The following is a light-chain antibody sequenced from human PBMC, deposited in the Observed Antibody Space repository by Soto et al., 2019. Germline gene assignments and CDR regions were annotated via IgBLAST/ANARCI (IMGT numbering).Light chain of an antibody. CDR1: QTISSW. CDR2: KAA. V-gene: IGKV1-5*03. CDR3: QHDNSYSEA. J-gene: IGKJ1*01. Sequence: DIQMTQSPSTLSGSVGDRVTITCRASQTISSWLAWYQQKPGKAPKLLIYKAATIKSGVPSRFSGSGSGTEFTLTIISLQPDDFATYYCQHDNSYSEAFGQGTKV.